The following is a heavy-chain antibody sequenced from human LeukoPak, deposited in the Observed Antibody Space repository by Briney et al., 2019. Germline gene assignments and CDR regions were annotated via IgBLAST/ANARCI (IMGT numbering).Heavy chain of an antibody. V-gene: IGHV4-59*12. CDR3: ARDEAYYDYVWGSYRYTPGDY. Sequence: PSETLSLTCTVSGGSISSYYWSWIRQPPGKGLEWIGSIYYSGSTYYNPSLKSRVTISVDTSKNQFSLKLSSVTAADTAVYYCARDEAYYDYVWGSYRYTPGDYWGQGTLVTVSS. D-gene: IGHD3-16*02. J-gene: IGHJ4*02. CDR1: GGSISSYY. CDR2: IYYSGST.